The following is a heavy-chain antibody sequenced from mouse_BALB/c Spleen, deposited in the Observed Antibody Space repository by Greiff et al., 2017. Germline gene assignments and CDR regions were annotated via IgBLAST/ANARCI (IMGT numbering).Heavy chain of an antibody. Sequence: EVMLVESGGGLVKPGGSLKLSCAASGFTFSSYAMSWVRQTPEKRLEWVATISSGGSYTYYPDSVKGRFTISRDNAKNTLYLQISSLRSEDTAMYYCARDDGNFDYWGQGTTLTVSS. J-gene: IGHJ2*01. D-gene: IGHD2-1*01. V-gene: IGHV5-9-1*01. CDR2: ISSGGSYT. CDR3: ARDDGNFDY. CDR1: GFTFSSYA.